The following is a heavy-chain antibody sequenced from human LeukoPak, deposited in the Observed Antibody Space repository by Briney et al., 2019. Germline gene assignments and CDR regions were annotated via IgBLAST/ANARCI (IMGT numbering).Heavy chain of an antibody. D-gene: IGHD4-17*01. CDR3: ARGLSDYPSDY. CDR2: IYYSGST. Sequence: PSETLSLTCTVSGGSISSGGYYWSWIRQHPGKGLEWIGYIYYSGSTYYNPSLKSRVTISVDTSKNQFSPKLSSVTAADTAVYYCARGLSDYPSDYWGQGTLVAVSS. CDR1: GGSISSGGYY. J-gene: IGHJ4*02. V-gene: IGHV4-31*03.